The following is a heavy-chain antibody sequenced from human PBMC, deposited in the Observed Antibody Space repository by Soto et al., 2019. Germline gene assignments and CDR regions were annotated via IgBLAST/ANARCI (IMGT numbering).Heavy chain of an antibody. Sequence: QVQLEESGGGVVQPGRSLRLSCAASGFIFSSYSMHWVHQAPGKGLEWVAIISNDGSSKYYVDSVKGRFTISRDNSNNTLSLQMNSLRAEDTAVYYCARDQFLEAFDIWGQGTMVTVSS. D-gene: IGHD2-21*01. J-gene: IGHJ3*02. CDR2: ISNDGSSK. V-gene: IGHV3-30-3*01. CDR3: ARDQFLEAFDI. CDR1: GFIFSSYS.